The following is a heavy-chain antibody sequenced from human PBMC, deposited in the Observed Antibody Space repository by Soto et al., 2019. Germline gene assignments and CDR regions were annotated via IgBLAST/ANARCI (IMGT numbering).Heavy chain of an antibody. Sequence: GFLRLLCSAPGFLFSNFCMHLVRQAPGKGLEWVAVISYDETNKYYADSVKGRFTISRDNSKNTLYLEMNSLRVEDTAVYFCAKDLVWFGELHHWGQGTLVTVSS. CDR2: ISYDETNK. CDR3: AKDLVWFGELHH. J-gene: IGHJ5*02. CDR1: GFLFSNFC. D-gene: IGHD3-10*01. V-gene: IGHV3-30*18.